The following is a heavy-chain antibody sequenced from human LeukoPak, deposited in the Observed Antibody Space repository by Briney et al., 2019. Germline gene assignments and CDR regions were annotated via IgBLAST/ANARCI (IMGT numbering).Heavy chain of an antibody. J-gene: IGHJ4*02. V-gene: IGHV4-38-2*02. CDR1: GYSISSGYY. CDR3: ARGDGFWN. D-gene: IGHD3-3*01. CDR2: IYHSGST. Sequence: SETLSLTCTASGYSISSGYYWGWIRQAPGKGLEWIGNIYHSGSTYYNPSLKSRVTMSVDTSKNQFSLKLSSVTAADTAVYYCARGDGFWNWGQGTLVTVSS.